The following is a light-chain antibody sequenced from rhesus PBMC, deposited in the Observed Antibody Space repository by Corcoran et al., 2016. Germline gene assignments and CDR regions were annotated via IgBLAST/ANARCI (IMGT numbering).Light chain of an antibody. CDR2: EAS. CDR1: QGITND. Sequence: DIQMTKSPSSLSASVGDRVTITCRASQGITNDLAWYQQKPGETPKLLIYEASSLQSGIPSRFSGSGSETDFTLTISSLQPEDFATYYCQHYYSTPYSFGQGTKVEIK. CDR3: QHYYSTPYS. V-gene: IGKV1-25*01. J-gene: IGKJ2*01.